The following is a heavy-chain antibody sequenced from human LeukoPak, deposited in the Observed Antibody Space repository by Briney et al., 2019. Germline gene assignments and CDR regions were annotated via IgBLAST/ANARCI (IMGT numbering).Heavy chain of an antibody. CDR2: ISSSSSYT. J-gene: IGHJ4*02. D-gene: IGHD1-26*01. Sequence: GGSLRLSCAASGFTFSDYYMSWIRQAPGKGLEWVSYISSSSSYTNYADSVKGRFTISRDNSKNTLYLQMNSLRAEDTAVYYCAKAGEVVGATWYFDYWGQGTLVTVSS. CDR1: GFTFSDYY. CDR3: AKAGEVVGATWYFDY. V-gene: IGHV3-11*05.